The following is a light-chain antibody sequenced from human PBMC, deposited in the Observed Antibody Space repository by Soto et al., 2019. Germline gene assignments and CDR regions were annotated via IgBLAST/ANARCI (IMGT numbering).Light chain of an antibody. V-gene: IGLV1-40*01. Sequence: QSVLTQPPSVSGAPGQRVTISCTGSSSNIGAGYDVHWYQQLPGTAPKLLIYGNSNRPSGVPDRFSGSKSGTSASLAITGLQAEDEDDDYCQSYDSSLSALFGGGTKLTVL. CDR3: QSYDSSLSAL. CDR2: GNS. J-gene: IGLJ3*02. CDR1: SSNIGAGYD.